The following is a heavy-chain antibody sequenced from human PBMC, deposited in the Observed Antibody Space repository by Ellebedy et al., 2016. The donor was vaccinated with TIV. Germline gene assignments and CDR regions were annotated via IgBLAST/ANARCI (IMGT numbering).Heavy chain of an antibody. J-gene: IGHJ4*02. CDR3: AKTPRRTLELYDY. V-gene: IGHV3-23*01. CDR1: GFTFSNCD. Sequence: GGSLRLXCAASGFTFSNCDMGWVRQAPGKGLEWVSGISNSGGNTYYADSVKGRFTISRDNSKNTVYMQMNSLRVDDTALYYCAKTPRRTLELYDYWGRGTLVTVSS. CDR2: ISNSGGNT. D-gene: IGHD3-3*01.